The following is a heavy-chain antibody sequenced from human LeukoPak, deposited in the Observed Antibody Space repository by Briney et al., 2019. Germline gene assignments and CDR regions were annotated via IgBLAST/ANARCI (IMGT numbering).Heavy chain of an antibody. Sequence: SETLSLTCAVYGGSFSGYYWNWIRQPPGKGLEWIGEINHSGSTNYNPSLKSRVTVSLDTSKNQFSLKLSSVTAADTAVYYCARVGYSSSIDYWGQGTLVTVSS. D-gene: IGHD6-6*01. CDR1: GGSFSGYY. J-gene: IGHJ4*02. V-gene: IGHV4-34*01. CDR3: ARVGYSSSIDY. CDR2: INHSGST.